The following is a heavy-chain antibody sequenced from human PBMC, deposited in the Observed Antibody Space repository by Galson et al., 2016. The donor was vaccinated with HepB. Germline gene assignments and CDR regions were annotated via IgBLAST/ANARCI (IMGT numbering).Heavy chain of an antibody. CDR1: GLTLSRCA. Sequence: SLRLSCADSGLTLSRCAMTWVRQAPGKGLEWVSAITDGGGETFYADSVKGRFSISRDNSKNTLYLQMNNLKAEDTAVYYYAREMPSRRFNFDVWGQGTMVTVSS. CDR2: ITDGGGET. V-gene: IGHV3-23*01. D-gene: IGHD2-2*01. CDR3: AREMPSRRFNFDV. J-gene: IGHJ3*01.